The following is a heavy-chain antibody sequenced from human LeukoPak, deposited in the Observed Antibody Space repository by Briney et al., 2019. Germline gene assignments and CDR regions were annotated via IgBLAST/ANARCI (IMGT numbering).Heavy chain of an antibody. V-gene: IGHV4-59*02. CDR1: GGFATYYC. CDR2: IYNSGST. J-gene: IGHJ4*02. CDR3: ARDPSGYFNY. D-gene: IGHD3-22*01. Sequence: PSETLSLTCAVSGGFATYYCWSWIRQPPGKGLEWIGYIYNSGSTNYNPSLKSRVTISVDTSKNQFSLKLSSMTAADTAVYYCARDPSGYFNYWGQGTLATVSS.